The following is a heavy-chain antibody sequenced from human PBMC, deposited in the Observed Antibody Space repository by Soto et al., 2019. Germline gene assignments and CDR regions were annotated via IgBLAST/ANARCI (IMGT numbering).Heavy chain of an antibody. CDR1: GFTFEKYW. CDR3: ARGRSTDY. J-gene: IGHJ4*02. CDR2: IKEDGSDK. Sequence: DVQLLESGGALVQPGESLRLSCAASGFTFEKYWTTWARQAPGKGLELVANIKEDGSDKTYVDSVKGRFTVSRDNTKDFLFLQMNSLRDEDTAVYYCARGRSTDYWGQGTLVIVSS. V-gene: IGHV3-7*01.